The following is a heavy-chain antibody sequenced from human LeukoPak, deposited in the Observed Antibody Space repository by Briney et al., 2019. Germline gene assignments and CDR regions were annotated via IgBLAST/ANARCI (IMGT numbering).Heavy chain of an antibody. CDR2: INRNGDST. CDR1: GFTSDDYGITFDDYG. J-gene: IGHJ3*02. D-gene: IGHD5-24*01. Sequence: PEGSLRLSCAASGFTSDDYGITFDDYGMSWVRQGPGKGLEWVSAINRNGDSTGYADSVKGRFTISRDNAKNSLYLQMNSLRAEDTALYYCARDHKGGDGADAFDIWGHGTMVTVSS. CDR3: ARDHKGGDGADAFDI. V-gene: IGHV3-20*04.